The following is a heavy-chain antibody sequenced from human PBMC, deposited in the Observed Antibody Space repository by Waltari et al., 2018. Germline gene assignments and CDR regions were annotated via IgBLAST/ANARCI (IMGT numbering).Heavy chain of an antibody. Sequence: EVQVLESGGGLVQPGGSLRLSCAASGFTFSTSAMTWVRQAPGKGLEWVSTINGIGGNTYHADSVKGRFTISRDNSKNTLYLQINSLRAEDTAIYYCAKDSSTLHYFDYWGQGTLVTVSS. D-gene: IGHD3-16*01. CDR2: INGIGGNT. CDR3: AKDSSTLHYFDY. V-gene: IGHV3-23*01. J-gene: IGHJ4*02. CDR1: GFTFSTSA.